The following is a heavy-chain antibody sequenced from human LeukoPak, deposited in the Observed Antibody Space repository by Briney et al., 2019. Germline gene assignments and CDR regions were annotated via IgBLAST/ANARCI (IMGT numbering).Heavy chain of an antibody. CDR3: AKGSGYDTDFDY. CDR1: GFTFSTYV. D-gene: IGHD3-9*01. J-gene: IGHJ4*02. Sequence: GGSLRLSCAASGFTFSTYVMSWVRQAPGKGLEWVSGISGSGDNTYYAVSVKGRFTISRDNSKNTLYLQMNSLRAEDTAVYYCAKGSGYDTDFDYWGQGTLVTVSS. V-gene: IGHV3-23*01. CDR2: ISGSGDNT.